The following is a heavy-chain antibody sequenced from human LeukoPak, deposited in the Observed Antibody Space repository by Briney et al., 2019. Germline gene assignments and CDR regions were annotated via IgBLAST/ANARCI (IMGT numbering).Heavy chain of an antibody. Sequence: SKTLSLTCTVSGGSISDYYWTWIRQPPDKGLEWIGYVHYSGTPNHNPSLKSRVTFSVDTSKNQFSLKLTSVTAADTAVYYCARGVGATHFDYWGQGILVTVSS. D-gene: IGHD1-26*01. CDR3: ARGVGATHFDY. CDR2: VHYSGTP. J-gene: IGHJ4*02. V-gene: IGHV4-59*01. CDR1: GGSISDYY.